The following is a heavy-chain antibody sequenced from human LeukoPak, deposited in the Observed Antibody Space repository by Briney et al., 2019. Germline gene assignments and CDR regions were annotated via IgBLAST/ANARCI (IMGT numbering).Heavy chain of an antibody. V-gene: IGHV3-9*01. Sequence: GRSLRLSCAASGFTFDDYAMHWVRQAPGKGLEWVSGISWNSGSIGYADSVKGRFTISRDNAKNSLYLQMNSLRAEDTALYYCAKGYGSGSYYKYYFDYWGQGTLVTVSS. CDR3: AKGYGSGSYYKYYFDY. D-gene: IGHD3-10*01. J-gene: IGHJ4*02. CDR1: GFTFDDYA. CDR2: ISWNSGSI.